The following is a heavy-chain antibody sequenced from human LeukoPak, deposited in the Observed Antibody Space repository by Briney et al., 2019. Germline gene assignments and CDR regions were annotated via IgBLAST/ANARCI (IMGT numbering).Heavy chain of an antibody. D-gene: IGHD2-2*01. V-gene: IGHV3-30*02. CDR1: GFTFSSYG. CDR2: IRYDGSNK. Sequence: GGSLRLSCAASGFTFSSYGMHWVRQAPGKGLEWVAFIRYDGSNKYYADSVKGRFTISRDNSKNTLYLQMHSLRAEDTAVYYCVSDIVVVPAAPSDYWGQGTLVTVSS. J-gene: IGHJ4*02. CDR3: VSDIVVVPAAPSDY.